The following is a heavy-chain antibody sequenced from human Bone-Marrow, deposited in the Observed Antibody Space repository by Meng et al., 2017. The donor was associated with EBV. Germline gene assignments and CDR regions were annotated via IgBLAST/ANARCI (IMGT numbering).Heavy chain of an antibody. J-gene: IGHJ5*02. Sequence: QVQLVESGGGVVQPGRSLRLSCAASGFTFSSYGMHWVRQAPGKGLEWGAVIWYDGSNKYYADSVKGRFTISRDNSKNTLYLQMNSLRAEDTAVYYCARDPGYCSGGSCYGFGWLDPWGQGTLVTVSS. V-gene: IGHV3-33*01. CDR3: ARDPGYCSGGSCYGFGWLDP. CDR2: IWYDGSNK. D-gene: IGHD2-15*01. CDR1: GFTFSSYG.